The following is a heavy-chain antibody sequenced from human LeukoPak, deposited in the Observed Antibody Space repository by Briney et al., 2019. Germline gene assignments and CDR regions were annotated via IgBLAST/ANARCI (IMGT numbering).Heavy chain of an antibody. CDR3: ARGMAVAGLDAFDI. V-gene: IGHV4-61*01. CDR1: GGSVSSGSYS. CDR2: IYYSGST. Sequence: SETLSLTCTVSGGSVSSGSYSWSWIRQPPGKGLEWIGYIYYSGSTNYNPSLKSRVTISVDTSKNQFSLKLSSVTAADTAVYYCARGMAVAGLDAFDIWGQGTMVTVSS. D-gene: IGHD6-19*01. J-gene: IGHJ3*02.